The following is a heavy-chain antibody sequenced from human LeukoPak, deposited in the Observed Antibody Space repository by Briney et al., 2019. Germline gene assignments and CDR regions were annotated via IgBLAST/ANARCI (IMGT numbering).Heavy chain of an antibody. Sequence: SLRLSCAAYGFTFSSYEMNWVSQAPGKGMEWGSYISSSGSTIYYAASVKGRFTISRDNAKNSLYLQMNCLRAEDTAVYYCARDGKGRNRIGYYFDYWGQGTLVTVSS. D-gene: IGHD3-10*01. V-gene: IGHV3-48*03. CDR2: ISSSGSTI. CDR3: ARDGKGRNRIGYYFDY. J-gene: IGHJ4*02. CDR1: GFTFSSYE.